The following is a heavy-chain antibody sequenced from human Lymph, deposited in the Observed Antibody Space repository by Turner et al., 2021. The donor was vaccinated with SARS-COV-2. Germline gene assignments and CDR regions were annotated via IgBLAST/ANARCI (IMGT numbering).Heavy chain of an antibody. CDR1: GFTFSSYV. CDR3: ARGVPEFDS. J-gene: IGHJ5*01. CDR2: ISYDGSNK. D-gene: IGHD2-2*01. Sequence: VQLVESGGGVVQPGRSLRLSFAASGFTFSSYVMHWVRQAPGKGLEWVAVISYDGSNKYYADSVKGRFTISRDYSKNTLYLQMNSLRAEDTAIDYCARGVPEFDSWGQGTLVTVSS. V-gene: IGHV3-30*04.